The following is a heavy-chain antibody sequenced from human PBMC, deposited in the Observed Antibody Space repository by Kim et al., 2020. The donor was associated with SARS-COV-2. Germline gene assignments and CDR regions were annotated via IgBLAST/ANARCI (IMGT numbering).Heavy chain of an antibody. V-gene: IGHV3-48*03. Sequence: GGSLRLSCAASGFTFSSYEMNWVRQAPGKGLEWVSYISSSGSAIYYANSVKGRFTISRDNAKNSLYPQMNSLRAEDTAVYYCARDWGTYCGGDCYFDYWGQGTLVTVSS. J-gene: IGHJ4*02. CDR3: ARDWGTYCGGDCYFDY. CDR1: GFTFSSYE. CDR2: ISSSGSAI. D-gene: IGHD2-21*02.